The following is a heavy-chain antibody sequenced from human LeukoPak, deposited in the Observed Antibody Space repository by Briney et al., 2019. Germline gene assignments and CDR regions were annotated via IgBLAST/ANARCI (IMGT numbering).Heavy chain of an antibody. CDR3: AELGITMIGGV. J-gene: IGHJ6*04. Sequence: GGSLRLSCAASGFTFSSYAMSWVRQAPGKGLEWVSAISGSSGGTSYAASVKGRFTISRDNAKNSLYLQMNSLRAEDTAVYYCAELGITMIGGVWGKGTTVTISS. V-gene: IGHV3-23*01. D-gene: IGHD3-10*02. CDR2: ISGSSGGT. CDR1: GFTFSSYA.